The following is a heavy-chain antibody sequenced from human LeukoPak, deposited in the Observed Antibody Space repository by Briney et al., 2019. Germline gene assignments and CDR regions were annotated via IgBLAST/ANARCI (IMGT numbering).Heavy chain of an antibody. Sequence: SETLSLTCTVSGGSISSSSYYWGWIRQPPGKGLEWIGSIYYSGSTNYNPSLKSRVTISVDTSKNQFSLKLSSVTAADTAVYYCARGITMVRGVNNWFDPWGQGTLVTVSS. V-gene: IGHV4-39*07. D-gene: IGHD3-10*01. CDR2: IYYSGST. J-gene: IGHJ5*02. CDR3: ARGITMVRGVNNWFDP. CDR1: GGSISSSSYY.